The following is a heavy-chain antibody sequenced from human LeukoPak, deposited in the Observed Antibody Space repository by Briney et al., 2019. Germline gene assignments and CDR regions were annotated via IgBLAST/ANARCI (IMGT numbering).Heavy chain of an antibody. Sequence: GGSLRLSCAASGFTFSSYWMSWVRQAPGKGLEWVANIKQDGSEKYYVDSVKGRFTISRDNAKNSLYLQMNSLRAEDTAVYYCARMYYYDSSGYYVFDPWGQGTLVTVSS. CDR3: ARMYYYDSSGYYVFDP. CDR2: IKQDGSEK. J-gene: IGHJ5*02. V-gene: IGHV3-7*03. D-gene: IGHD3-22*01. CDR1: GFTFSSYW.